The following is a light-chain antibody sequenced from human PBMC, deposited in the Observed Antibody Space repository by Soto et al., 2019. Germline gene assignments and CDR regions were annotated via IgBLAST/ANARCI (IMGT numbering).Light chain of an antibody. V-gene: IGKV2-30*01. CDR1: QTLASRAGNTF. CDR2: KVS. J-gene: IGKJ2*01. CDR3: MQRTCWRYT. Sequence: EVVMTQSPLSLPFTLGQTTSISCRSSQTLASRAGNTFLNWLQQRPGPSPRRLIDKVSYRDSGVPDRLSGSGSGTDCTLNIGRGEAEDLGVYYCMQRTCWRYTFGQGTQLEIK.